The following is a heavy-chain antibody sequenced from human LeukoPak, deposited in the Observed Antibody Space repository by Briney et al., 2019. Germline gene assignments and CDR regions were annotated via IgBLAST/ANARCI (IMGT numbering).Heavy chain of an antibody. CDR3: ARDARIAVAAVDY. CDR2: ISYSGTS. D-gene: IGHD6-19*01. V-gene: IGHV4-31*03. Sequence: PSETLSLTCTVSGGSITTGAYYWSWIRQHPGKGLEWIAYISYSGTSDYNPSLKSRVTISVDTSKNQFSLKLSSVTAADTAVYYCARDARIAVAAVDYWGQGALVTVSS. CDR1: GGSITTGAYY. J-gene: IGHJ4*02.